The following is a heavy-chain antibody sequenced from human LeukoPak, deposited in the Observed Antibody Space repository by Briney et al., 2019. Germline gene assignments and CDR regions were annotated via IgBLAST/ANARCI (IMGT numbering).Heavy chain of an antibody. J-gene: IGHJ3*02. V-gene: IGHV4-34*01. D-gene: IGHD3-22*01. Sequence: SETLSLTCAVYGGSFSGYYWSWIRQPPGKGLEWIGEINHSGSTNYNPSLKGRVTISVDTSKNQFSLKLSSVTAADTAVYYCAREYYYDSSGYWTDAFDIWGQGTMVTVSS. CDR2: INHSGST. CDR3: AREYYYDSSGYWTDAFDI. CDR1: GGSFSGYY.